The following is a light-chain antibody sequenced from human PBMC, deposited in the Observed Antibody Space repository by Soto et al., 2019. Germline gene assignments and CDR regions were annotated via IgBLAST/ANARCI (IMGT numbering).Light chain of an antibody. V-gene: IGLV2-14*01. CDR3: SSYTSSRFVV. CDR2: EVR. J-gene: IGLJ2*01. CDR1: SSDIGTYNY. Sequence: QSVLTQPASVSGSPGQSITISCTGTSSDIGTYNYVSWYQQHPGKAPKLIIFEVRNRPSGASNRFSGSKSGHTASLTISGLQTEDEADEHCSSYTSSRFVVFGGGTKLTVL.